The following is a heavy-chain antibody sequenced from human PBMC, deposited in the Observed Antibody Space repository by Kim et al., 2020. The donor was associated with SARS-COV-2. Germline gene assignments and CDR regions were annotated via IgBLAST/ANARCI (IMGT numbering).Heavy chain of an antibody. CDR1: GFTFSDYY. J-gene: IGHJ4*01. V-gene: IGHV3-11*01. Sequence: GGSLRLSCAASGFTFSDYYMSWLRQAPGKGLEWVAYIPNTGTSRFYADSVKGRFTISKDSTKDSLYLQMDSLRAEDTAVYYCARGGIRSYGFPFFDYSG. CDR3: ARGGIRSYGFPFFDY. CDR2: IPNTGTSR. D-gene: IGHD5-18*01.